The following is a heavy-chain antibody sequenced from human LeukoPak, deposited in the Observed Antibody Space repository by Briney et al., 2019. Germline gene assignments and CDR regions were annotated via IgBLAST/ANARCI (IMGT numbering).Heavy chain of an antibody. D-gene: IGHD1-1*01. CDR2: IRSDSSTK. CDR1: GFSISNYG. V-gene: IGHV3-48*02. J-gene: IGHJ1*01. CDR3: ARDVGSDWTGAQYFQH. Sequence: GGSLRLSCAGSGFSISNYGMNWVRQAPGKGLEWLSYIRSDSSTKYYADSVEGRFTISRDNAQNSLYLQMNSLRDEDSGVYFCARDVGSDWTGAQYFQHWGQGTLVTVSS.